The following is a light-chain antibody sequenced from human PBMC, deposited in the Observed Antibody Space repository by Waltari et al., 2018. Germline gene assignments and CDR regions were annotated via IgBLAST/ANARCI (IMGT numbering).Light chain of an antibody. V-gene: IGKV3-20*01. CDR2: SAS. J-gene: IGKJ4*01. Sequence: EIVLTQSPGTLSLSPGDRATLSCRASQSVTSSYLAWYQQKPGQAPRLLIYSASSRATGIPNRFSGSWSGTDFTLTISGLEPEDFAVYYCQQYAYSPLTFGGGTKVEIK. CDR1: QSVTSSY. CDR3: QQYAYSPLT.